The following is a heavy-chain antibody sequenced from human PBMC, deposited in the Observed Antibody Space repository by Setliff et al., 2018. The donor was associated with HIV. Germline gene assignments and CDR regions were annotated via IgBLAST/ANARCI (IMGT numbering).Heavy chain of an antibody. D-gene: IGHD3-10*01. V-gene: IGHV4-61*01. J-gene: IGHJ6*04. Sequence: KPSETLSLTCTVSGGSVSTGNYYWNWIRLPPGKGLEWIGYIFYSGSTNYNPSLKSRVTISVDTSKNQFSLRLNSVTAADTAIYYCMRRDADSYYPRPLDVWGKGTTVTVSS. CDR2: IFYSGST. CDR1: GGSVSTGNYY. CDR3: MRRDADSYYPRPLDV.